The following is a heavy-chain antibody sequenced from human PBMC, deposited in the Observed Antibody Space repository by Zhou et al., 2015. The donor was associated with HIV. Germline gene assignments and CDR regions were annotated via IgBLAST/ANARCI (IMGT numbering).Heavy chain of an antibody. CDR1: GGTFSSYA. D-gene: IGHD2-15*01. CDR2: IIPIFGTA. CDR3: ASSLGYCSGGSCYSLRLDYYGMDV. J-gene: IGHJ6*02. V-gene: IGHV1-69*12. Sequence: QVQLVQSGAEVKKPGSSVKVSCKASGGTFSSYAISWVRQAPGQGLEWMGGIIPIFGTANYAQKFQGRVTITADESTSTAYMELSSLRSEDTAVYYCASSLGYCSGGSCYSLRLDYYGMDVWGQGTTVTVSS.